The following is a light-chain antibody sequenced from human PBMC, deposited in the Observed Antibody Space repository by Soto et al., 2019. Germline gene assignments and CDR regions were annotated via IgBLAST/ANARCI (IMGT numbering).Light chain of an antibody. V-gene: IGKV4-1*01. CDR2: WAS. CDR3: QQYYSPLWT. J-gene: IGKJ1*01. CDR1: QSLFDRSTNKNY. Sequence: DIVMTQSPDSLAVSLGERATVNFNSSQSLFDRSTNKNYLAWYQQKPGQPPKLLIYWASARESGVPDRFSGSGSGTHFTLTINTLQREDVAVYYCQQYYSPLWTFGQGSKVEVK.